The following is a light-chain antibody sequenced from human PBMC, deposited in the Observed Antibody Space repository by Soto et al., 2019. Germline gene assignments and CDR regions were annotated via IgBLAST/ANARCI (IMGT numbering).Light chain of an antibody. CDR2: AAS. J-gene: IGKJ1*01. CDR3: QKYNSAPRT. Sequence: DIQMTQSPSSLSASVGDRYTITCRASQGISNYLACYQQKPGKVPQLLIYAASTLQSGVPSRFSGSGSGTDFTLTISSLQTEDVATYYCQKYNSAPRTFGQGTKVEIK. V-gene: IGKV1-27*01. CDR1: QGISNY.